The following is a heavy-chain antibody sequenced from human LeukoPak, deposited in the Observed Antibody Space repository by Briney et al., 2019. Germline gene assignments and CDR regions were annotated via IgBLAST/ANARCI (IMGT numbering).Heavy chain of an antibody. CDR2: MNPNSGNT. CDR3: ARAGTKGTMVQGAFRYYYYYYYYMDV. D-gene: IGHD3-10*01. J-gene: IGHJ6*03. V-gene: IGHV1-8*01. CDR1: GYTFTSYD. Sequence: VASVKVSCKASGYTFTSYDISWVRQATGQGLEWMGWMNPNSGNTGYAQKFQGRVTMTRNTSISTAYMELSSLRSEDTAVYYCARAGTKGTMVQGAFRYYYYYYYYMDVWGKGTTVTVSS.